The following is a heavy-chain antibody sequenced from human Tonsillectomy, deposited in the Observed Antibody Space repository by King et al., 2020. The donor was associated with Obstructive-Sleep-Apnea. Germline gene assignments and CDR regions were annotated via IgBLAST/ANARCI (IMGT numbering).Heavy chain of an antibody. CDR1: GGSINNYY. CDR3: ARHRGVEDYGGYGDYFDY. D-gene: IGHD5-12*01. Sequence: VQLQESGPGLVKPSETLSLTCSDSGGSINNYYWSWIRQPPGKGLEWIGYMYYSGNTNFNPSLKSRVTISADTSKIQFSLRLSSVTAADTAVYFCARHRGVEDYGGYGDYFDYWGQGTLVTVSS. J-gene: IGHJ4*02. CDR2: MYYSGNT. V-gene: IGHV4-59*08.